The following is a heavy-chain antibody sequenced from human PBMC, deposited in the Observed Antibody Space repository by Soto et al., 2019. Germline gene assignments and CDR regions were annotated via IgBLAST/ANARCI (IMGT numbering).Heavy chain of an antibody. CDR2: FDPEDGET. CDR1: GYTLTELS. CDR3: EIYKTADYCYYYMDV. Sequence: ASVKVSCKVSGYTLTELSMHWVRQAPGKGLEWMGGFDPEDGETIYAQKFQGRVTMTEDTSTDTAYMELSSLRSEDTAVYYCEIYKTADYCYYYMDVWGQGSTVTVAS. J-gene: IGHJ6*03. D-gene: IGHD1-20*01. V-gene: IGHV1-24*01.